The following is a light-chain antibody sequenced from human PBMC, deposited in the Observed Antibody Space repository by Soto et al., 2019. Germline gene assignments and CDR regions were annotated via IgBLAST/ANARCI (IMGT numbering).Light chain of an antibody. CDR1: SSDVGAYNY. Sequence: QSALAQPASVSGSPGQSITISCSGTSSDVGAYNYVSWFQQHPGKAPTLMIYDVSNRPSGVSNRFSGSKSGNTASLTISGLQAEDEADYYCSSYTRSTTLVFGGGTNLTVL. CDR3: SSYTRSTTLV. J-gene: IGLJ2*01. V-gene: IGLV2-14*01. CDR2: DVS.